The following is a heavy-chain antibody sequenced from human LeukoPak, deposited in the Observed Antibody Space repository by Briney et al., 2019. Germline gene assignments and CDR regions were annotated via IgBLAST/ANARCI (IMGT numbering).Heavy chain of an antibody. J-gene: IGHJ4*02. V-gene: IGHV4-34*01. D-gene: IGHD7-27*01. CDR2: INHSGST. CDR3: ASRKLGNDY. Sequence: SETLSLTCAVYGGSFSGYHWSWIRQPPGKGLEWIGEINHSGSTNYNPSLKSQVTISADTSKNEFSLKLNSVTAADTAVYYCASRKLGNDYWGQGTLVTVSS. CDR1: GGSFSGYH.